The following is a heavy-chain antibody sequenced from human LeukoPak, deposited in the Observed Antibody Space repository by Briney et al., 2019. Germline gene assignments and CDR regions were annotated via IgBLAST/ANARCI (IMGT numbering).Heavy chain of an antibody. CDR2: INPNSGGT. J-gene: IGHJ4*02. D-gene: IGHD6-19*01. CDR3: ARGPQWLVRVGDH. V-gene: IGHV1-2*06. CDR1: GYTFTGYY. Sequence: ASVKVSCKASGYTFTGYYMHWVRQAPGQGLEWMGRINPNSGGTNYAQKFQGRVTMTRDTSIGTAYMELSRLRPDDTAVYYCARGPQWLVRVGDHWGQGTLVTVSS.